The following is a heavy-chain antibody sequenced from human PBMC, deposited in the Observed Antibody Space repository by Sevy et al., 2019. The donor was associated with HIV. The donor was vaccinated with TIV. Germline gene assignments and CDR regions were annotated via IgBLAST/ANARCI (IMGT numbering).Heavy chain of an antibody. CDR1: GFTFSSYS. D-gene: IGHD5-18*01. J-gene: IGHJ5*02. CDR2: LSSSSSYI. Sequence: GGSLRLSCAASGFTFSSYSMNWVRRAPGKGLEWVSSLSSSSSYIDYADSVKGRFTISRDNAKNSLYLQMNSLRAEDTAVYYCARPRGYSYGYGPWGQGTLVTVSS. CDR3: ARPRGYSYGYGP. V-gene: IGHV3-21*01.